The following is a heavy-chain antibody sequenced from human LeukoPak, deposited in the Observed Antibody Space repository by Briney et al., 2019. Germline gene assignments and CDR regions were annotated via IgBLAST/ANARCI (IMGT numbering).Heavy chain of an antibody. CDR3: AKVSSSGSYYNNGWFDP. D-gene: IGHD3-10*01. CDR1: GFTVSSNY. CDR2: MYSGGST. Sequence: GGSLRLSCAASGFTVSSNYMNWVRQAPGKGLEWVSVMYSGGSTFYGDSVKGRFTISRDNSKNTLYLQMNSLRAEDTAVYYCAKVSSSGSYYNNGWFDPWGQGTLVTVSS. V-gene: IGHV3-53*01. J-gene: IGHJ5*02.